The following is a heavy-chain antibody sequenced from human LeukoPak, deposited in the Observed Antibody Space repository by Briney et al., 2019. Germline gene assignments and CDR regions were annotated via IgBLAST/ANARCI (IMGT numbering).Heavy chain of an antibody. CDR2: IGAYNGNT. CDR3: ARARGYYDSSGYCFDY. Sequence: ASVKVSCKASGYTFTSYGISWVRQAPGQGLEWMGWIGAYNGNTNYAQKLQGRVTMTTDTSTSTAYMELRSLRSDDTAVYYCARARGYYDSSGYCFDYWGQGTLVTVSS. D-gene: IGHD3-22*01. CDR1: GYTFTSYG. V-gene: IGHV1-18*01. J-gene: IGHJ4*02.